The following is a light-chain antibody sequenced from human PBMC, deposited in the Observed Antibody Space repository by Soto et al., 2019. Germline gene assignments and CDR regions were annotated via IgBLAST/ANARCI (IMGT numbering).Light chain of an antibody. CDR2: GAS. J-gene: IGKJ4*01. Sequence: EIVLTQSPGTLSLSPGERATLSCRASQTVSSSYLAWYQQKPGQAPRLLIYGASTRANGIPDRFSGSGSGTDFTLTISSLEPEDFGVIYCQQYDTSPRLTFGGGTKVEIK. CDR3: QQYDTSPRLT. CDR1: QTVSSSY. V-gene: IGKV3-20*01.